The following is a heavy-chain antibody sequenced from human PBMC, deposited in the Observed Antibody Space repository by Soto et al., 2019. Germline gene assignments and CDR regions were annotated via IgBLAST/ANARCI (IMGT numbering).Heavy chain of an antibody. Sequence: PADTLALTCPISCCSISCADNYWRRIRQAPGKGLECIVYVVYTGSAYYYNPSLKTRLKISVGTYNKQSYLKLSSVTAADTAVYYCATDSVRFRLDFAYWGKGTLVPVS. CDR3: ATDSVRFRLDFAY. CDR2: VVYTGSA. D-gene: IGHD3-3*01. J-gene: IGHJ4*02. V-gene: IGHV4-30-4*02. CDR1: CCSISCADNY.